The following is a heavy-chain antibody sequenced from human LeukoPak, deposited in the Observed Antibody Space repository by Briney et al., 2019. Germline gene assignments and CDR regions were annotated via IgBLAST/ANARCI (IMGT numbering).Heavy chain of an antibody. J-gene: IGHJ4*02. CDR3: AKGGYCSGGSCYPYYFDY. D-gene: IGHD2-15*01. Sequence: GGSLRLSCAASGFTFSSYAMSWVRQAPGKGLEWVSAISGSGGSTYYADSVKGRFTISRDSSKNTLYLQMNSLRAEDTAVYYCAKGGYCSGGSCYPYYFDYWGQGTLVTVSS. CDR1: GFTFSSYA. V-gene: IGHV3-23*01. CDR2: ISGSGGST.